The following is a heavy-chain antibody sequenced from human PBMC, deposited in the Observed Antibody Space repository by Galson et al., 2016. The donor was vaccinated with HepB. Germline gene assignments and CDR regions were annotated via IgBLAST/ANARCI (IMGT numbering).Heavy chain of an antibody. CDR3: ARAGGAYCTSSTCNVYYYYYALNV. CDR1: GGTFSSYA. D-gene: IGHD2/OR15-2a*01. Sequence: KVSCKASGGTFSSYAISWVRQAPGQGLEWLGGIIPIFGTPNYAQRFQGRVTITADESTRTAYMELSRLKSEDTAVYSCARAGGAYCTSSTCNVYYYYYALNVWGQGTTVTVSS. V-gene: IGHV1-69*01. CDR2: IIPIFGTP. J-gene: IGHJ6*02.